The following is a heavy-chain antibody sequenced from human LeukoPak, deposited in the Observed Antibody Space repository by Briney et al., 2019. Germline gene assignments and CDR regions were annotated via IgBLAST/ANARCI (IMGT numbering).Heavy chain of an antibody. CDR2: VNHSGST. D-gene: IGHD3-22*01. CDR3: ARGSSGYYSLYYFDY. J-gene: IGHJ4*02. Sequence: SQTLSPTCAVDGGSFSGYYWSWIRQPPEKVLGWNGEVNHSGSTNYNPSLKSRVTISVDTSKNQFSLKLSSVTAADTAVYYCARGSSGYYSLYYFDYRGQGTLVTVSS. V-gene: IGHV4-34*01. CDR1: GGSFSGYY.